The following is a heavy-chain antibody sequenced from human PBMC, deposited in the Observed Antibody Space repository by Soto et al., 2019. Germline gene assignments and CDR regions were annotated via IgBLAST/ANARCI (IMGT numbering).Heavy chain of an antibody. J-gene: IGHJ6*02. CDR2: IDPSDSYT. CDR1: GSSFTSYW. CDR3: ARHYVYYDSSGYFYYYYGMDV. V-gene: IGHV5-10-1*01. Sequence: GASLKISCKGSGSSFTSYWISWVRQMPGKGLAWMGRIDPSDSYTNYSPSFQGHVTVSADKSISTAYLQWSSLKASDTAMYYCARHYVYYDSSGYFYYYYGMDVWGQGTTVTVSS. D-gene: IGHD3-22*01.